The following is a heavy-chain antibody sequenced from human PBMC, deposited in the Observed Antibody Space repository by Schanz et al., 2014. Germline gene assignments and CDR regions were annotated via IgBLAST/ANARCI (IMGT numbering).Heavy chain of an antibody. CDR2: VSSYDTTV. D-gene: IGHD6-6*01. J-gene: IGHJ4*02. Sequence: VQVVESGGGLVQPGGSLRLSCAGSGFTFADYYMTWIRQAPGKGLEWISYVSSYDTTVSYADSVKGRFTISRDNAKNSVYLQMNSLRVEDTAVYYCARDQSPYTNSSDVRYFDYWGQGSLVTVSS. CDR1: GFTFADYY. V-gene: IGHV3-11*01. CDR3: ARDQSPYTNSSDVRYFDY.